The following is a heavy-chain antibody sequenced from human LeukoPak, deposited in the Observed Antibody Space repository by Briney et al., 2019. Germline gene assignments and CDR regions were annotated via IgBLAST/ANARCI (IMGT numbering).Heavy chain of an antibody. CDR2: INPNSGDT. V-gene: IGHV1-2*02. Sequence: ASVKVSCKASGYTFTGYYMHWVLQAPGQGLEWMGWINPNSGDTNYAQRFQGRVTMTRDTSISTAYMDLSRLRSDDTAVYYCARDSGYCSSTGCYYFDYWGQGTLVTVSS. D-gene: IGHD2-2*01. CDR1: GYTFTGYY. CDR3: ARDSGYCSSTGCYYFDY. J-gene: IGHJ4*02.